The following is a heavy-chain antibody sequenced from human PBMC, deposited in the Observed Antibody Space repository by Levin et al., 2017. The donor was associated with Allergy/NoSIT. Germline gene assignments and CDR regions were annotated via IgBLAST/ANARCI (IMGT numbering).Heavy chain of an antibody. V-gene: IGHV1-69*13. J-gene: IGHJ6*04. CDR3: ASGSNYRGGMDV. D-gene: IGHD4-11*01. Sequence: EASVKVSCKASGGTFSSYAISWVRQAPGQGLEWMGGIIPIFGTANYAQKFQGRVTITADESTSTAYMELSSLRSEDTAVYYCASGSNYRGGMDVWGKGTTVTVSS. CDR1: GGTFSSYA. CDR2: IIPIFGTA.